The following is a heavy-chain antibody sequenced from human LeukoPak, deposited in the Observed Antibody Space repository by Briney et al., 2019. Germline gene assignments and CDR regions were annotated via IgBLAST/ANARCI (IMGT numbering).Heavy chain of an antibody. CDR1: GGSISSYY. CDR3: ARGGFSGTGYYDFWSGYHNYFDY. V-gene: IGHV4-59*12. D-gene: IGHD3-3*01. Sequence: SETLSLTCTVSGGSISSYYWSWIRQPPGKGLEWIGYIYYSGSTNYNPSLKSRVTISVDTSKNQFSLKLSSVTAADTAVYYCARGGFSGTGYYDFWSGYHNYFDYWGQGTLVTVSS. CDR2: IYYSGST. J-gene: IGHJ4*02.